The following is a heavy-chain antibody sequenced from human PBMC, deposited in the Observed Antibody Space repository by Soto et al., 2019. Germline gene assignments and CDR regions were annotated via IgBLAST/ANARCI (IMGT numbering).Heavy chain of an antibody. Sequence: QVQLVQSGAEVKKPGASVKVSCKASGYTFTSYAIHWVRQAPGQRLEWMGWINVGNGNTKYSQRFQGRVTITRDTSASTAYMELSSLRSEDTAVYYCARARIIATFDYWGQGTLVTVSS. V-gene: IGHV1-3*01. CDR2: INVGNGNT. D-gene: IGHD6-13*01. CDR1: GYTFTSYA. CDR3: ARARIIATFDY. J-gene: IGHJ4*02.